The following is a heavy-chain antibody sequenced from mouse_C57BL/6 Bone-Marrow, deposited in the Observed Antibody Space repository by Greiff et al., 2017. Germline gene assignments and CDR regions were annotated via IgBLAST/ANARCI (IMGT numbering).Heavy chain of an antibody. CDR1: GYTFTDYN. V-gene: IGHV1-22*01. J-gene: IGHJ4*01. CDR2: LTSNTAGS. D-gene: IGHD4-1*01. Sequence: EVPLQQSGPELVKPGASVKMSCKASGYTFTDYNMHWVQQSHGKSLAWLGYLTSNTAGSSYNQKFKGKATLTVTKSASTAYMELRSRTTEDSAVYYCARGSFWDGHYAMDYWGQGTAVTVSA. CDR3: ARGSFWDGHYAMDY.